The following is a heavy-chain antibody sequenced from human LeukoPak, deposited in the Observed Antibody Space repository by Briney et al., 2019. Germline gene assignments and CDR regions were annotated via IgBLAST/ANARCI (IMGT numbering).Heavy chain of an antibody. CDR3: AKPPYSGYDYVYLDY. Sequence: GGSLRLSCAVSGFTFSSYAMSWVRQAPGKGLEWVSAISGSGGSTYYADSVKGRFTISRDNSKNTLYLQMNSLRAEDTAVYYCAKPPYSGYDYVYLDYWGQGTLVTVSS. CDR2: ISGSGGST. D-gene: IGHD5-12*01. CDR1: GFTFSSYA. J-gene: IGHJ4*02. V-gene: IGHV3-23*01.